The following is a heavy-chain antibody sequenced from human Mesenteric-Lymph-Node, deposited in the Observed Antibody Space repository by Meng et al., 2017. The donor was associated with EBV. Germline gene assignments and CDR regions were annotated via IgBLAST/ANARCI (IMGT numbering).Heavy chain of an antibody. J-gene: IGHJ5*02. CDR2: INPNSGGT. Sequence: QGQLVQSGAEVKKPGASVKVSCKVSGYTFTDLSMHWVRQAPGKGLEWMGWINPNSGGTNYAQKFQGWVTMTRDTSISTAYMELSRLRSDDTAVYYCARMGCSSTSCYVGWFDPWGQGTLVTVSS. CDR3: ARMGCSSTSCYVGWFDP. D-gene: IGHD2-2*01. CDR1: GYTFTDLS. V-gene: IGHV1-2*04.